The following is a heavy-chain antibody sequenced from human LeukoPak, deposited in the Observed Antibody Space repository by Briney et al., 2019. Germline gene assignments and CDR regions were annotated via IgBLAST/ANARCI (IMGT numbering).Heavy chain of an antibody. D-gene: IGHD6-13*01. J-gene: IGHJ5*02. CDR3: ARDAPQVPAAGVLAS. CDR1: GFTVSDNY. V-gene: IGHV3-53*01. CDR2: MYSRGGT. Sequence: GGSLRLSCAASGFTVSDNYMSWVRQAPGKGLEWVSVMYSRGGTYYANSVKGRFTFSRDISKNTLYLQMNGLRNEDTAMYYCARDAPQVPAAGVLASWGQGTLLIVSS.